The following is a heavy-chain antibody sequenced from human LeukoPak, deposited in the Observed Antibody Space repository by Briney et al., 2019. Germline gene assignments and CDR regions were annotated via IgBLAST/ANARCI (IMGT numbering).Heavy chain of an antibody. Sequence: GGSLRLSCAASGFTFTSYSMSWVRQAPGEGLEWVSAISGSGGSTYYADSVKGRFTISRDNSKNTLYLQMNSLRAEDTAVYYCAKDKVAVAGAGYFQHWGQGTLVTVSS. D-gene: IGHD6-19*01. CDR1: GFTFTSYS. CDR3: AKDKVAVAGAGYFQH. CDR2: ISGSGGST. V-gene: IGHV3-23*01. J-gene: IGHJ1*01.